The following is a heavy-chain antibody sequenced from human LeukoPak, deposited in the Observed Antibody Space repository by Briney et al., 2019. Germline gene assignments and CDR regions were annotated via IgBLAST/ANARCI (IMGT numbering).Heavy chain of an antibody. CDR2: INPNSGGT. CDR3: AGGNKYCSSTSCYSGHNWFDP. V-gene: IGHV1-2*02. J-gene: IGHJ5*02. CDR1: GYTFTGYY. D-gene: IGHD2-2*01. Sequence: ASVKVSCKASGYTFTGYYMHWVRQAPGQGLEWMGWINPNSGGTNYAQKFQGRVTMTRDTSISTAYMELSRLRSDDTAVYYCAGGNKYCSSTSCYSGHNWFDPRGQGTLVTVSS.